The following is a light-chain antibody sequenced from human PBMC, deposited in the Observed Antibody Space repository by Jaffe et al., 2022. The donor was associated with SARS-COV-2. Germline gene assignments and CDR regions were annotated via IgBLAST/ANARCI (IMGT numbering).Light chain of an antibody. J-gene: IGKJ1*01. V-gene: IGKV3-15*01. CDR3: QQYNNWPRT. CDR1: QSVSSN. CDR2: GAS. Sequence: ETMMTQSPATLSVSPGERATLSCRASQSVSSNLAWYQQKPGQAPRLLIYGASTRATGIPARFSGSGSGTEFTLTISSLQSEDFGVYYCQQYNNWPRTFGQGTKVEIK.